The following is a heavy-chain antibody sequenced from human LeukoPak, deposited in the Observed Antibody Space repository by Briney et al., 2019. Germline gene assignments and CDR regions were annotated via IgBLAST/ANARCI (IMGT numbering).Heavy chain of an antibody. V-gene: IGHV1-69*05. Sequence: SVKVSCKASGGTFSSYAISWVRQAPGQGLEWMGGIIPIFGTANYAQKFQGRVTITTDESTSTAYMELSSLRSEDTAVYYCARPGAGGNAYDYWGQGILVTVSS. J-gene: IGHJ4*02. CDR1: GGTFSSYA. CDR2: IIPIFGTA. CDR3: ARPGAGGNAYDY. D-gene: IGHD1-1*01.